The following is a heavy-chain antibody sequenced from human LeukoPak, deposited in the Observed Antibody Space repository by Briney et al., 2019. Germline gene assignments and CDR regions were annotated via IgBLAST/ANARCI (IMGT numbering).Heavy chain of an antibody. D-gene: IGHD6-13*01. J-gene: IGHJ3*02. V-gene: IGHV3-9*01. CDR1: GFTFDDYA. Sequence: GGSLRLSCAASGFTFDDYAMHWVRQAPGKGLEWVSGISWNSGSIGYADSVKGRFTISRDNAKNSLYLRMNSLRAEDTALYYCAKVAGTLAFDIWGQGTMVTVSS. CDR3: AKVAGTLAFDI. CDR2: ISWNSGSI.